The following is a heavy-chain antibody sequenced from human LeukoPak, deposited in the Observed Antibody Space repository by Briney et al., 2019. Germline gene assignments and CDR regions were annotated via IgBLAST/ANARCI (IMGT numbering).Heavy chain of an antibody. CDR2: IIPILGIA. V-gene: IGHV1-69*04. CDR1: GYTFTGYY. J-gene: IGHJ4*02. CDR3: ARDSYYYDSSGYTTPDY. D-gene: IGHD3-22*01. Sequence: SVKVSCKASGYTFTGYYMHWVRQAPGQGLEWMGRIIPILGIANYAQKFQGRVTITADKSTSTAYMELSSLRSEDTAVYYCARDSYYYDSSGYTTPDYWGQGTLVTVSS.